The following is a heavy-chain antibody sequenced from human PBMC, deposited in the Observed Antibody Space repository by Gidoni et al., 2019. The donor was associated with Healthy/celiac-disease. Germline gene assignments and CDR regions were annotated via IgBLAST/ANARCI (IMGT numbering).Heavy chain of an antibody. CDR2: IDWDDDK. CDR1: GFSLSTSGMC. Sequence: QVTLRESGPALVKPTQTLTLTCTFSGFSLSTSGMCVSWIRQPPGKALEWLARIDWDDDKYYSTSLKTRLTISKDTSKNQVVLTMTNMDPVDTATYYCARIPGYYDSSGHTPAFDIWGQGTMVTVSS. CDR3: ARIPGYYDSSGHTPAFDI. J-gene: IGHJ3*02. D-gene: IGHD3-22*01. V-gene: IGHV2-70*15.